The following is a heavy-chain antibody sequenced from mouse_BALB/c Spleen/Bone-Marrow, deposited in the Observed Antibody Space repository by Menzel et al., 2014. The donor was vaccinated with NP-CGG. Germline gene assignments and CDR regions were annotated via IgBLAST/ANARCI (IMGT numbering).Heavy chain of an antibody. CDR2: IRNKANGYTT. CDR1: GFTFTDYY. Sequence: EVKLEESGGGLVQPGGSLRLSCATSGFTFTDYYMNWVRQPPGKALEWLGFIRNKANGYTTEYSASVKGRFTISRDNSQNILYLQMNTLRAEDSATYYCARDKGRVFFDYWGQGTTPTVSS. J-gene: IGHJ2*01. V-gene: IGHV7-3*02. CDR3: ARDKGRVFFDY.